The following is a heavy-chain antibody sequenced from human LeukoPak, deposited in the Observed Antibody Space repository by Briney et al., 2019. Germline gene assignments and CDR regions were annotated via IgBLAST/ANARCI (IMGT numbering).Heavy chain of an antibody. D-gene: IGHD5-24*01. CDR2: IIPIFGTA. CDR1: GGTFSSYA. CDR3: ARDSGDGYTAGYFDH. Sequence: SVKVSCKASGGTFSSYAISWVRQAPGQGLEWMGGIIPIFGTANYAQKFQGRVTITTDESTSTAYMELSSLRSEDTAVYYCARDSGDGYTAGYFDHWGQGTLVTVSS. V-gene: IGHV1-69*05. J-gene: IGHJ4*02.